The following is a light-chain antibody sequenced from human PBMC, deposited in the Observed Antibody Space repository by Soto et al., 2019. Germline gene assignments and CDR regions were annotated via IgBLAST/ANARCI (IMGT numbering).Light chain of an antibody. CDR1: QGITSW. Sequence: DIQMTQSPSSVSAFVGDSVTITCRASQGITSWLAWYQQKPGKAPELLIYAASSLQSGVPSRFSGRGSGTDCTLTLSSLQPEDSATYYCQQAATFPRIFGGGTKVEIK. V-gene: IGKV1-12*01. CDR3: QQAATFPRI. J-gene: IGKJ4*01. CDR2: AAS.